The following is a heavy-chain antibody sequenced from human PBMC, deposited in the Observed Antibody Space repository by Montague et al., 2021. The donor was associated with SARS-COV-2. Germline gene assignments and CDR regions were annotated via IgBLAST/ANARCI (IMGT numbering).Heavy chain of an antibody. V-gene: IGHV4-4*02. J-gene: IGHJ5*02. D-gene: IGHD3-16*01. CDR3: ALPLGGARFDP. CDR1: GGSISSDNW. CDR2: IFHSGTT. Sequence: SETLSLTCTVSGGSISSDNWWTWVRQPPGKGLEWIGDIFHSGTTNYNPCRKSRLTISVDKSKNLVSLKLISVTAADTALYYCALPLGGARFDPWGQGTLVTVSS.